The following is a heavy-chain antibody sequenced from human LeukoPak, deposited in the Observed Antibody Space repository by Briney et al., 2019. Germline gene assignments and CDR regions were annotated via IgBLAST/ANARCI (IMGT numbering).Heavy chain of an antibody. CDR3: ASLSNTAMVYYFDY. J-gene: IGHJ4*02. V-gene: IGHV4-4*02. D-gene: IGHD5-18*01. Sequence: SETLSLTCAVSGGSISSSNWWSWVRQPPGKGLEWIGEIYHSGSTNYNPSLKSRVTISVDKSKNQFSLKLSSVTAADTAVYYCASLSNTAMVYYFDYWGQGTLVTVSS. CDR2: IYHSGST. CDR1: GGSISSSNW.